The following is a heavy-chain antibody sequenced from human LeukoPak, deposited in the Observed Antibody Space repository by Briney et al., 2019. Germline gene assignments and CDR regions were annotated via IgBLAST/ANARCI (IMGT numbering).Heavy chain of an antibody. CDR3: ARTFSRLGDAFDI. CDR2: VSAISTI. CDR1: RLIIRDNG. Sequence: GGSLRLSCAASRLIIRDNGMNWVRQAPGKGLEWVAYVSAISTIFYADSVKGRFIISRDNAKSSVFLQMNNLRVEDTAVYYCARTFSRLGDAFDIWGRGTLVTVSS. J-gene: IGHJ3*02. V-gene: IGHV3-69-1*01. D-gene: IGHD7-27*01.